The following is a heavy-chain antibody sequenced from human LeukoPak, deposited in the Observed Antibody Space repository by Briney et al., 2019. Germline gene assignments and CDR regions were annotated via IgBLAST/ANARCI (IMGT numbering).Heavy chain of an antibody. CDR1: GYTFSGHY. Sequence: ASVKVSCKASGYTFSGHYLHWVRQAPGQGLEWMGRINPNTGVTQYTENFQGRVTMTGDTSISTAYMELNGLRSDDTAIYYCAVEYSSSFWGQGTLVTVSS. D-gene: IGHD6-6*01. V-gene: IGHV1-2*06. CDR3: AVEYSSSF. CDR2: INPNTGVT. J-gene: IGHJ4*02.